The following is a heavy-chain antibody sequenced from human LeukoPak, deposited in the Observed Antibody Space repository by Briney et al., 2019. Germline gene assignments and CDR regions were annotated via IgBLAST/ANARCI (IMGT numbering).Heavy chain of an antibody. V-gene: IGHV3-53*05. Sequence: TGGSLRLSCAASGFTVSSNYMSWVRQAPGKGLEWVSVIYSGGSTYYADSVKGRFTISRDNSKNTLYLQMNSLRAEDTAVYYCAKDLEQQLEEYYFDYWGQGTLVTVSS. J-gene: IGHJ4*02. CDR2: IYSGGST. CDR3: AKDLEQQLEEYYFDY. CDR1: GFTVSSNY. D-gene: IGHD6-13*01.